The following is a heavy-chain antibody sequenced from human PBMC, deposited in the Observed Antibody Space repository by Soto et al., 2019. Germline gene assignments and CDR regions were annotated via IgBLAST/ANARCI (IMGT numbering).Heavy chain of an antibody. CDR2: IYGSAARV. CDR1: GFTFQRYT. V-gene: IGHV3-23*01. D-gene: IGHD1-1*01. Sequence: EVQLLESGGDLVRPGTSLRLSCAASGFTFQRYTISWVRQAPGKGLEWVSGIYGSAARVFYADSVQGRFTLSRDNSRNTVYLQMNNLRVEDTAVYYCAKDRQPDDRWDIHSWGRGTRVTVSS. J-gene: IGHJ4*02. CDR3: AKDRQPDDRWDIHS.